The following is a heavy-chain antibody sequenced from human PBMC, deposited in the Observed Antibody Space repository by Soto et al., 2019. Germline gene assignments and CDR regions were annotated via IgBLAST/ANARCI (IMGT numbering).Heavy chain of an antibody. V-gene: IGHV3-30-3*01. CDR1: GFTFSNHA. J-gene: IGHJ4*02. D-gene: IGHD6-13*01. Sequence: QVQLVESGGGVVQPGRSLRLSCVASGFTFSNHALHWVRQAPGRGLEWVAVITFDGSKTYYADSVKGRFTISRDDSKNTLYLQMNSLSAEDTAVYFCARDEGDLGLAAAGVPYWGQGTLVTVSS. CDR3: ARDEGDLGLAAAGVPY. CDR2: ITFDGSKT.